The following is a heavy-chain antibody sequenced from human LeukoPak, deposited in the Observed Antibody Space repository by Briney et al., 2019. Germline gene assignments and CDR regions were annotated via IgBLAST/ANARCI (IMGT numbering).Heavy chain of an antibody. CDR1: GYSFTSYW. D-gene: IGHD3-10*01. V-gene: IGHV5-51*01. CDR2: IYPGDSDT. CDR3: ASGQYSYRSWRPRGYFDY. Sequence: GESLKISCKGSGYSFTSYWIGWVRQMPGKGLEWMGIIYPGDSDTRYSPSFQGQVTISADKSISTAYLQWSSLKASDTAMYYCASGQYSYRSWRPRGYFDYWGQGTLVTVSS. J-gene: IGHJ4*02.